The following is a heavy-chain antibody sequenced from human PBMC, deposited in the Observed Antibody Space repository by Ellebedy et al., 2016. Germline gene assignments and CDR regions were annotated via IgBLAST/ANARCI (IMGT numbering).Heavy chain of an antibody. D-gene: IGHD5-24*01. J-gene: IGHJ4*02. Sequence: GGSLRLSXAASGFTFSSYAMSWVRQAPGKGLEWVSAISGSGGSTYYADSVKGRFTISRDNAKNSLYLQMNSLRAEDTAVYYCARVDQSVELYFDYWGQGTLVTVSS. V-gene: IGHV3-23*01. CDR2: ISGSGGST. CDR3: ARVDQSVELYFDY. CDR1: GFTFSSYA.